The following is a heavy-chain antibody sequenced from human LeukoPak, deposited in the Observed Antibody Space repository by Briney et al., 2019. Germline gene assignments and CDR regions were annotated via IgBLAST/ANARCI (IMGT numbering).Heavy chain of an antibody. V-gene: IGHV1-69*02. CDR3: ASPYYYDSSGYYYSYYFDY. J-gene: IGHJ4*02. CDR2: XXPILGIA. D-gene: IGHD3-22*01. Sequence: QGLEWXXXXXPILGIANYAQKFQGRVTITADKSTSTAYMELSSLRSEDTAVYYCASPYYYDSSGYYYSYYFDYWGQGTLVTVSS.